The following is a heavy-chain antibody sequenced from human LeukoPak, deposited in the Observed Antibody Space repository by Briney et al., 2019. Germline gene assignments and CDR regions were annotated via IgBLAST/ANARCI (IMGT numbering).Heavy chain of an antibody. V-gene: IGHV3-53*01. Sequence: GGSLRLSCAASGFTLSRYSMSWVRQAPGKGLEWVSVIYSGGSTYYADSVKGRFTISRDNSKNTLYLQMNSLRAEDTAVYYCARDHYYDRGYWGQGTPVTVSS. CDR3: ARDHYYDRGY. CDR2: IYSGGST. D-gene: IGHD3-22*01. CDR1: GFTLSRYS. J-gene: IGHJ4*02.